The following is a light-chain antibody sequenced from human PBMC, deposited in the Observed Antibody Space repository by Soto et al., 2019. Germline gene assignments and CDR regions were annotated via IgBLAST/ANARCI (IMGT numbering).Light chain of an antibody. CDR2: LGS. CDR3: MQALQTPRT. CDR1: QSLLYSNGYNY. V-gene: IGKV2-28*01. J-gene: IGKJ2*01. Sequence: DIVMTQSPLSLPVTPGEPAAISCRSSQSLLYSNGYNYLDWYLQKPGQSPQLLIYLGSNRASGVPDRFSGSASGTDFTLKISRVVAEDVGVYYCMQALQTPRTFGQGTKLEI.